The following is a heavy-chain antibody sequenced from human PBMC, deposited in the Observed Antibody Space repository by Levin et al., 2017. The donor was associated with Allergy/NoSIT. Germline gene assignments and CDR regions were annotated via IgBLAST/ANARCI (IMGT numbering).Heavy chain of an antibody. CDR1: GGSISSGNYY. CDR3: AREGKLSGSYYSFDP. D-gene: IGHD1-26*01. Sequence: SQTLSLTCTVSGGSISSGNYYWSWIRQPPGKGLEWIGYIYYSGSTYYNPSLKSRVTISVDTSKNQFSLKLSSVTAADTAVYYCAREGKLSGSYYSFDPWGQGTLVTVSS. J-gene: IGHJ5*02. V-gene: IGHV4-30-4*01. CDR2: IYYSGST.